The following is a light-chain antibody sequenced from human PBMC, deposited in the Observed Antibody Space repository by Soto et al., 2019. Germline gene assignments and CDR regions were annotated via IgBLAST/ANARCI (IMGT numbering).Light chain of an antibody. V-gene: IGKV3-15*01. CDR2: GAS. Sequence: ILMTQSPATLSVSPGERASLSCRASQSISTKLAWYQQKPGQAPRLLIYGASTRATGIPVRFSGSGSGTEFTLTITSLQFEDFAVYYCQEYNDWSTINFGGGTKV. CDR3: QEYNDWSTIN. CDR1: QSISTK. J-gene: IGKJ4*01.